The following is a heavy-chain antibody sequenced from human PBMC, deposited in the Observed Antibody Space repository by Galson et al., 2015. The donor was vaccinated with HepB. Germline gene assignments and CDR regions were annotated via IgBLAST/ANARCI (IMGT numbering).Heavy chain of an antibody. CDR1: GFTFSNYG. Sequence: SLRLSCAASGFTFSNYGMHWVRQAPEKGLEWIGRIRRKGDGGTADHAANVKGRFTISKDDSKNTLFLQINSLKIEDTAVYYCVIEVPSGFDPWGQGTLVTVSS. J-gene: IGHJ5*02. CDR3: VIEVPSGFDP. CDR2: IRRKGDGGTA. V-gene: IGHV3-15*01.